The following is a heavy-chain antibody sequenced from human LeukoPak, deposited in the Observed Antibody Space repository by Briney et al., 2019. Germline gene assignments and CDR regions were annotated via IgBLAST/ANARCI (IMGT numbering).Heavy chain of an antibody. D-gene: IGHD2-2*01. V-gene: IGHV4-59*01. Sequence: PSETLSLTCTVSGGSISSYYWSWIRQPPGKGLERIGYIYYSGSTNYNPSLKSRVTISVDTSKNQFSLKLSSVTAADTAVYYCARGRVVPAAMGFDYWGQGTLVTVSS. CDR2: IYYSGST. CDR3: ARGRVVPAAMGFDY. J-gene: IGHJ4*02. CDR1: GGSISSYY.